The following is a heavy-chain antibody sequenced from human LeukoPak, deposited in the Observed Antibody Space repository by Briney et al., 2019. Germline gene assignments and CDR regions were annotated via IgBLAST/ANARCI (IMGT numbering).Heavy chain of an antibody. Sequence: GGSLRLSCAASGFTFSSSWMTWVRQAPGKGLEWVANIKQDGSEKNYVDSVKGRFTISRDNAKNSLYLQMNSLRADDTAVYYCAKGGAASPDYWGQGTLVTVSS. CDR2: IKQDGSEK. CDR1: GFTFSSSW. J-gene: IGHJ4*02. V-gene: IGHV3-7*01. CDR3: AKGGAASPDY. D-gene: IGHD6-6*01.